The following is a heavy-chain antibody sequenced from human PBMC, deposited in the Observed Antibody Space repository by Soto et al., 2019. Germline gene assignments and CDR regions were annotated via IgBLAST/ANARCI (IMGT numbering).Heavy chain of an antibody. CDR1: GFTFSSYA. D-gene: IGHD3-16*02. J-gene: IGHJ4*02. V-gene: IGHV3-23*01. Sequence: EVQLLESGGGLVQPGGSLRLSCAASGFTFSSYAMSWVRQAPGKGLEWVSAISGSGGSTYYADSVKGRFTISRDNSKNTLYLQMNSLRAEDTAVYYCAKWIEYDYIWGSYRYVDYWGQGTLVTVSS. CDR3: AKWIEYDYIWGSYRYVDY. CDR2: ISGSGGST.